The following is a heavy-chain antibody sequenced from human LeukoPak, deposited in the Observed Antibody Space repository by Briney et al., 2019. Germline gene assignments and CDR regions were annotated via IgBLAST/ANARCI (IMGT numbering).Heavy chain of an antibody. Sequence: ASVKVSFKASGYTFTGSYMHWVRQAPGQGLEWVGRINPNSGGTSFAQKFQGSVTMTRDTSISTAYMKLSRLRSDDTAVYYCARGLENFDCWGQGTLVTVSS. J-gene: IGHJ4*02. CDR3: ARGLENFDC. V-gene: IGHV1-2*06. CDR2: INPNSGGT. CDR1: GYTFTGSY. D-gene: IGHD4-11*01.